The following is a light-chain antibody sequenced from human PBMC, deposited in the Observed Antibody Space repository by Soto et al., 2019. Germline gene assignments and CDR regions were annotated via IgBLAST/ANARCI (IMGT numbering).Light chain of an antibody. Sequence: EVMLIQSPATLSMSPGERATLSCRASETVATNLAWYQQKPGQAPRLLISGASTRAAGISDRFRGGGSGTEFTLTITSRRSEDSGTYYCQQYFEWPPMTFGQGTKVEI. CDR1: ETVATN. CDR2: GAS. V-gene: IGKV3-15*01. CDR3: QQYFEWPPMT. J-gene: IGKJ1*01.